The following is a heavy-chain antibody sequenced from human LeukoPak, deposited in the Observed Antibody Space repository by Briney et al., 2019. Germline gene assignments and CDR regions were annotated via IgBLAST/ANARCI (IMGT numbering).Heavy chain of an antibody. J-gene: IGHJ4*02. CDR3: VRIAVAGHFDY. V-gene: IGHV3-11*01. Sequence: GGSLRLSCAASGFTFSDYYRSWIRQAPGKGLEGVSYISSSGSTIYYADSVKGRFTISRDNAKNSLYLQMNSLRAEDTAVYYCVRIAVAGHFDYWGQGTLVTVSS. D-gene: IGHD6-19*01. CDR1: GFTFSDYY. CDR2: ISSSGSTI.